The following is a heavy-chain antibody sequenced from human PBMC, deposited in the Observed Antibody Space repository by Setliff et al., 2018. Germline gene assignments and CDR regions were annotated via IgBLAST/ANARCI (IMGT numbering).Heavy chain of an antibody. Sequence: PGGSLRLSCAASAFTFKNYWRSWVRQAPGKGLEWVANIKGDGSEKFYLDSVKGRFTISRDNAKNSLYLQMNSLRAEDTAVYYCARDRISDYWGQGTLVTVSS. J-gene: IGHJ4*02. D-gene: IGHD1-20*01. CDR2: IKGDGSEK. CDR3: ARDRISDY. CDR1: AFTFKNYW. V-gene: IGHV3-7*03.